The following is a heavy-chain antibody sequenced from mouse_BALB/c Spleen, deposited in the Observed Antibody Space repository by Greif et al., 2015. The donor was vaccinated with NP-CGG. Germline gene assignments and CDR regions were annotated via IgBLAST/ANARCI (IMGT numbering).Heavy chain of an antibody. Sequence: EVQLQQSGAELVKPGASVKLSCTASGFNIKDTYMHWVKQRPEQGLEWIGRIDPANGNTKYDPKFQGKATITADTSSNTADLQLSSLTSEDTAVYYCARNDGFAYWGQGTLVTFSA. D-gene: IGHD2-12*01. V-gene: IGHV14-3*02. J-gene: IGHJ3*01. CDR1: GFNIKDTY. CDR2: IDPANGNT. CDR3: ARNDGFAY.